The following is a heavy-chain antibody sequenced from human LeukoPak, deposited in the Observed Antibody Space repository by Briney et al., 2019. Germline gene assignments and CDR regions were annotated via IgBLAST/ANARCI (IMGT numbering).Heavy chain of an antibody. V-gene: IGHV3-23*01. CDR2: ISESGGRK. Sequence: GGSLRLSSAVSGITLSNYGMSWVRQAPGKGLEWVAGISESGGRKNYADSVKGRSTTSRDNPTNTLYLQMNSLRAEDTAVYFCAKRGVVIRVILVGFHKEAYYFDSWGQGALVTVSS. J-gene: IGHJ4*02. CDR1: GITLSNYG. D-gene: IGHD3-22*01. CDR3: AKRGVVIRVILVGFHKEAYYFDS.